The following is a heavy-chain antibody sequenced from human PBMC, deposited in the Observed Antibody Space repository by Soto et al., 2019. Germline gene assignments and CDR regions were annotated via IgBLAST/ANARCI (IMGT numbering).Heavy chain of an antibody. CDR2: IKGDGSEK. J-gene: IGHJ4*02. D-gene: IGHD3-10*01. CDR1: GFPNSNYW. CDR3: AVRSCRMSACLGASYMCFGY. Sequence: GGSLRLSCSVSGFPNSNYWMTWVRQATGKGLEWVGNIKGDGSEKYYVDAVKGRFTISRDNAKNALYLQMDSLRDEDSALYYCAVRSCRMSACLGASYMCFGYWGQGALGAVSS. V-gene: IGHV3-7*03.